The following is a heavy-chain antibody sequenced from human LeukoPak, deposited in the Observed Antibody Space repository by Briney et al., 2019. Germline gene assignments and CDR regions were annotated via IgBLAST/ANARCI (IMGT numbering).Heavy chain of an antibody. D-gene: IGHD1-26*01. Sequence: SETLSLTCTVSGYSISGGYYWGWIRQPPGKGLEWIRSIYHSGSTYYNPSLKSRVTISVDTSKNQFSLKLSSVTAADTAVYYCAGDSGSYSGYYYYYYMDVWGKGTTVTVSS. V-gene: IGHV4-38-2*02. CDR1: GYSISGGYY. J-gene: IGHJ6*03. CDR2: IYHSGST. CDR3: AGDSGSYSGYYYYYYMDV.